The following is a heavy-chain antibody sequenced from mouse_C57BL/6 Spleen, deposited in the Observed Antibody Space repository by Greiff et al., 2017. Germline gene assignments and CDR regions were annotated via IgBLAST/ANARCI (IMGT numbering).Heavy chain of an antibody. Sequence: QVQLQQPGAELVKPGASVKMSCKASGYTFTSYWITWVKQRPGQGLEWIGDIYPGSGSTNYNEKFKSKATLTVDTSSSTAYMQLSSLTSEDSAVYYCAREGGYDGYSAWFAYWGQGTLVTVSA. CDR2: IYPGSGST. J-gene: IGHJ3*01. D-gene: IGHD2-3*01. CDR3: AREGGYDGYSAWFAY. V-gene: IGHV1-55*01. CDR1: GYTFTSYW.